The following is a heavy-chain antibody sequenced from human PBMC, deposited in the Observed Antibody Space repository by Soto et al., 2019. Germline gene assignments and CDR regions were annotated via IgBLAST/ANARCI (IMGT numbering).Heavy chain of an antibody. D-gene: IGHD3-9*01. Sequence: LSLTCTVSGGSISSSSYYWGWIRQPPGKGLEWIGSIYYSGSTYYNPSLKSRVTISVDKSKNQFSLKLNSVTAADTAVYYCARRAGSYDILTGYYASSYYFDYWGQGTLVTVSS. CDR3: ARRAGSYDILTGYYASSYYFDY. CDR1: GGSISSSSYY. J-gene: IGHJ4*02. V-gene: IGHV4-39*07. CDR2: IYYSGST.